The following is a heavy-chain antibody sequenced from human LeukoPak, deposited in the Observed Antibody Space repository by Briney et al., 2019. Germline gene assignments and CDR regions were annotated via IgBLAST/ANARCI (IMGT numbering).Heavy chain of an antibody. D-gene: IGHD3-22*01. CDR3: ARVYYYDSSGYYYLDC. V-gene: IGHV1-69*13. J-gene: IGHJ4*02. CDR1: GGTFSSYA. CDR2: IIPIFGTA. Sequence: ASVTVSCTASGGTFSSYAISWVRQAPGQGLEWMGGIIPIFGTANYAQKFQGRVTITADESTSTAYMELSSLRSEDTAVYYCARVYYYDSSGYYYLDCWGQGTLVTVSS.